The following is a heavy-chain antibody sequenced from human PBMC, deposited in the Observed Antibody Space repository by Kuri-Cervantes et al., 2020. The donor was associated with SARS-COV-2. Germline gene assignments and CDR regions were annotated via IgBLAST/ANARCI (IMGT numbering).Heavy chain of an antibody. CDR1: GGSISSYY. V-gene: IGHV4-4*07. D-gene: IGHD2-2*01. CDR3: ARGPTIVVVPGRGYYYMDV. CDR2: IYTSGST. J-gene: IGHJ6*03. Sequence: ETLSLTCTVSGGSISSYYWSWIRQPAGKGLEWIGRIYTSGSTNYNPSLKSRLTISVDTSENQFSLKLSSVTAADTAVYYCARGPTIVVVPGRGYYYMDVWARGTTVTVSS.